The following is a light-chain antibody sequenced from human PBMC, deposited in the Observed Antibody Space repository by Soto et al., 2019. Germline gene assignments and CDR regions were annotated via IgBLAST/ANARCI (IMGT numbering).Light chain of an antibody. J-gene: IGLJ1*01. Sequence: QSALTQPASVSGSPGQSITISCTGTSSDVGGYNYVSWYQQHPGKAPKLMIYEVSNRPSGVSNRFSGSKSGNTASLTISGLQAEDKADYYCSSYTSSSTYNYVFGTGTKLTVL. CDR3: SSYTSSSTYNYV. V-gene: IGLV2-14*01. CDR1: SSDVGGYNY. CDR2: EVS.